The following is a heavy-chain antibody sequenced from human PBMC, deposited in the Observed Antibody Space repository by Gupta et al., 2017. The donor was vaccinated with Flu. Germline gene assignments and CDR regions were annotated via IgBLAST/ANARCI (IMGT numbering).Heavy chain of an antibody. CDR2: ISDSGVNT. CDR1: GFTFSNYA. V-gene: IGHV3-23*01. D-gene: IGHD2-15*01. Sequence: EVQLLESGGGLAQHGGSLRLSCAGSGFTFSNYAMSWVRQAPGKGLEWVSAISDSGVNTDYADSVKGRFTISREKSKNTLDLQMRGLRDEDTAVYYCAKCSGGSCYAGSHFDYWGQGTLVAVSS. CDR3: AKCSGGSCYAGSHFDY. J-gene: IGHJ4*02.